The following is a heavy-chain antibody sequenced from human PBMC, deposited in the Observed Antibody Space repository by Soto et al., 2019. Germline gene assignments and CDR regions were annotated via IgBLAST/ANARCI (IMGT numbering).Heavy chain of an antibody. CDR3: AKEYYYGSGGDD. J-gene: IGHJ4*02. D-gene: IGHD3-10*01. CDR1: GFTFTNSA. V-gene: IGHV1-58*01. CDR2: IVVGSGNT. Sequence: SVKVSCKASGFTFTNSAVQWVRQARGQRLEWIGWIVVGSGNTNYAQKYQERVTITRDISTSTAYMELRSLRSDYTAVYYCAKEYYYGSGGDDWGQGTLVTVSS.